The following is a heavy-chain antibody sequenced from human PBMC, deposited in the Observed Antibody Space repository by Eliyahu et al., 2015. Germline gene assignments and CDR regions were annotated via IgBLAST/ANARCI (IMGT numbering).Heavy chain of an antibody. CDR1: GFPFXXXA. D-gene: IGHD6-19*01. V-gene: IGHV3-23*01. Sequence: EVQLLESGGGLVQPGGSLRLSCAAXGFPFXXXAMSWVRQAPGKGLEWVSAISGNGGSTYYADSVKGRFTISRDNSQNTLYLQMNSLGAEDTALYFCGKDPYAISVAGAYGLDVWGQGTTVTVFS. J-gene: IGHJ6*01. CDR3: GKDPYAISVAGAYGLDV. CDR2: ISGNGGST.